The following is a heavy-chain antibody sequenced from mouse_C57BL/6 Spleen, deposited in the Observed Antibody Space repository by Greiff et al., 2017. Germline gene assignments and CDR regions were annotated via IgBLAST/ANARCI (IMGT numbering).Heavy chain of an antibody. J-gene: IGHJ4*01. CDR3: ARGSSTMVTTAMDY. D-gene: IGHD2-2*01. V-gene: IGHV1-59*01. CDR2: IDPSDSYT. CDR1: GYTFPSYW. Sequence: QVQLQQPGAELVRPGTSVKLSCKASGYTFPSYWMHWVKQRPGQGLEWIGVIDPSDSYTNYNQKFKGKATLTVDTSSSTAYMQLSSLTSEDSAVYYGARGSSTMVTTAMDYGGQGTSVTVSS.